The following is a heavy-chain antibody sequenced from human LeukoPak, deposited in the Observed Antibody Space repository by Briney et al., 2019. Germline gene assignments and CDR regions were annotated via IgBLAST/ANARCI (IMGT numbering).Heavy chain of an antibody. J-gene: IGHJ4*02. CDR1: GYIFTSYD. CDR2: MNPNSGNT. Sequence: ASVKVSCKASGYIFTSYDINWVRQATGQGPEWMGWMNPNSGNTGYAQKFQGRVTMTANTSISTAYIKLSSLRSEDTAVYYCARPYASGSFDYWGQGTLVTVSS. CDR3: ARPYASGSFDY. V-gene: IGHV1-8*01. D-gene: IGHD1-26*01.